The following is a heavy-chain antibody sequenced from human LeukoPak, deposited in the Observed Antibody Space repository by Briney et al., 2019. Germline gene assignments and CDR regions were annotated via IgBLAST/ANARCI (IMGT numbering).Heavy chain of an antibody. CDR2: INHSGST. CDR3: ARGGPRGAYYDILTGYYADY. CDR1: GGSISSYY. J-gene: IGHJ4*02. Sequence: SETLSLTCTVSGGSISSYYWSWIRQPPGKGLEWIGEINHSGSTNYNPSLKSRVTISVDTSKNQFSLKLSSVTAADTAVYYCARGGPRGAYYDILTGYYADYWGQGTLVTVSS. D-gene: IGHD3-9*01. V-gene: IGHV4-34*01.